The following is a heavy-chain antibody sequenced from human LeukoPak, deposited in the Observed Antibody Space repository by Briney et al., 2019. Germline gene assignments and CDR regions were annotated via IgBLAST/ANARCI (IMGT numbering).Heavy chain of an antibody. J-gene: IGHJ4*02. Sequence: SETLSLTCTVSGGSISSGGYYWSWIRQHPGTGLEWIGYIYYSGSTNYNPPLKSRVTISIDTSRNQFSLKLSSVTAADTAVYYCATGFYFDYWGQGTLVTVSS. CDR2: IYYSGST. CDR1: GGSISSGGYY. CDR3: ATGFYFDY. V-gene: IGHV4-61*08.